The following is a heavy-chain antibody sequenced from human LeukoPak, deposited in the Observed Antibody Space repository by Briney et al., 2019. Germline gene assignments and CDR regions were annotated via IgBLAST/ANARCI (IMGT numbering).Heavy chain of an antibody. D-gene: IGHD6-13*01. J-gene: IGHJ4*02. Sequence: GGSLRLSCAASGFTVSSNYMSWVRQAPGKGLECVSVIHSGGSTYYADSVKGRFTISRDSAKNTLYLQMNSLRAEDTAVYYCARVRGSWYVDYWGQGTLVTVPS. CDR2: IHSGGST. V-gene: IGHV3-53*01. CDR3: ARVRGSWYVDY. CDR1: GFTVSSNY.